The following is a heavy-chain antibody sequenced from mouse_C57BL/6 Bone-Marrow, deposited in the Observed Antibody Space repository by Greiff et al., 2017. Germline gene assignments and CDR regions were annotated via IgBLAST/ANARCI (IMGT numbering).Heavy chain of an antibody. CDR2: ISSGGSYT. J-gene: IGHJ2*01. V-gene: IGHV5-6*01. CDR1: GFTFSSYG. CDR3: ASHNYGSRSYFDY. Sequence: EVKLVESGGDLVKPGGSLKLSCAASGFTFSSYGMSWVRQTPDKRLEWVATISSGGSYTYYPDRVKGRFTISRDNATNTLYLHMSNLKVEDTALYSCASHNYGSRSYFDYWGQGTTLTVSS. D-gene: IGHD1-1*01.